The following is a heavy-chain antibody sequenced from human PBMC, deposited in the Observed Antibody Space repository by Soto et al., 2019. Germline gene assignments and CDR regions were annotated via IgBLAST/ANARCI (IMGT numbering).Heavy chain of an antibody. D-gene: IGHD2-2*01. Sequence: QVPLVQSGAEVKKPGASVKVSCKASGYTFTSYAMHWVRQAPGQRLEWMGWINAGNGNTKYSQKFQGRVTITRDTSASTAYMELSSLRSEDTAVYYCARYIVVVPAATHLGWFDPWGQGTLVTVSS. V-gene: IGHV1-3*01. J-gene: IGHJ5*02. CDR3: ARYIVVVPAATHLGWFDP. CDR1: GYTFTSYA. CDR2: INAGNGNT.